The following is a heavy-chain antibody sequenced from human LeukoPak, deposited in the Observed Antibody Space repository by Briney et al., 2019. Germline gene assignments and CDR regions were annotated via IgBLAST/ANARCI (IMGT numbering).Heavy chain of an antibody. CDR2: ISSSSSLI. CDR3: AKVDRGDYSSSPVPYYNYYMNV. V-gene: IGHV3-21*01. J-gene: IGHJ6*03. CDR1: GFTFSSYS. Sequence: KPGGSLRLSCAASGFTFSSYSMNWVRQAPGRGLEWVSCISSSSSLIFYSDSVRGRFTISRDNAKNLLYLHMNSLRVEDTAVYCCAKVDRGDYSSSPVPYYNYYMNVWGKGTTVTVSS. D-gene: IGHD6-13*01.